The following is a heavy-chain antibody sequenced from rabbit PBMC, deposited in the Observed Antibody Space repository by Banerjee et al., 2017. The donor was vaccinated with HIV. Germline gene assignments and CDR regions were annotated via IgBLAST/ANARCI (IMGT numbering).Heavy chain of an antibody. D-gene: IGHD2-1*01. V-gene: IGHV1S45*01. CDR1: GFSFSSSYW. CDR3: ARDHAGDGVDYFNL. CDR2: IYNGDGST. Sequence: QEQLVESGGGLVQPEGSLTLTCTASGFSFSSSYWISWVRQAPGKGLEWIGCIYNGDGSTYYASWAKGRFTISKTSSTTVTLQMTSLTAADTATYFCARDHAGDGVDYFNLWGPGTLVTVS. J-gene: IGHJ4*01.